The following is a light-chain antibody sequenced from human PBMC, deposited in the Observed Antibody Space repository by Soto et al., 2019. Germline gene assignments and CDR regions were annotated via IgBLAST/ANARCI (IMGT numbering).Light chain of an antibody. CDR3: QQRSNWPLT. CDR1: QSVSSY. Sequence: EIVLTQSPATLSLSPGERATLSCRASQSVSSYLAWYQQRPGQAPRLLMYDASNRATGIPARFSGSGSGTDFPLTISSLEPEDFALYYCQQRSNWPLTFGGGTKVEI. J-gene: IGKJ4*01. V-gene: IGKV3-11*01. CDR2: DAS.